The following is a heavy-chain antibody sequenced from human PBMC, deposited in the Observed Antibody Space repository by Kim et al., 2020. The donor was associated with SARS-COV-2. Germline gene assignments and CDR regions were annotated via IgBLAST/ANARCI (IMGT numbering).Heavy chain of an antibody. Sequence: GGSLRLSCAASGFIFSDSAMYWVRQASGKGLQWVGCIRSKANSYATAYDVSVKGRFIISRDDSKNTAYLQMHSLKTEDKAIYYCTRVPPYSNSWWDAFDIWGQGTMVTVSS. V-gene: IGHV3-73*01. CDR1: GFIFSDSA. D-gene: IGHD6-13*01. CDR2: IRSKANSYAT. CDR3: TRVPPYSNSWWDAFDI. J-gene: IGHJ3*02.